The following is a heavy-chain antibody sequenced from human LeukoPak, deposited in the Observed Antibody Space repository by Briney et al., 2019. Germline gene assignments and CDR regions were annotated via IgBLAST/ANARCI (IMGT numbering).Heavy chain of an antibody. CDR3: TTEEGYDFWRDSY. CDR2: IKSKTDGGTT. J-gene: IGHJ4*02. D-gene: IGHD3-3*01. Sequence: PGGSLRLSCAASGFTFSNAWMSWVRQAPGKGLGWVGRIKSKTDGGTTDYAAPVKGRFTISRDDSKNTLYLQMNSLKTEDTAVYYCTTEEGYDFWRDSYWGQGTLVTVSS. CDR1: GFTFSNAW. V-gene: IGHV3-15*01.